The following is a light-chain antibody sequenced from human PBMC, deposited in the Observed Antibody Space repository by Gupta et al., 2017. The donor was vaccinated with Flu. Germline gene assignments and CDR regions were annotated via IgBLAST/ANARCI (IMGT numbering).Light chain of an antibody. V-gene: IGKV3-20*01. CDR2: GAS. CDR3: QQYGSSPPYT. CDR1: QGVSSSY. J-gene: IGKJ2*01. Sequence: EVVLTQSPGTLSLSPGETATLSCRASQGVSSSYLTWYQQRPGQPPRLLIYGASSRASGIPDRFSGSGSGTDFTLTISRLEPEDFVVYDCQQYGSSPPYTFGPGTKLEIK.